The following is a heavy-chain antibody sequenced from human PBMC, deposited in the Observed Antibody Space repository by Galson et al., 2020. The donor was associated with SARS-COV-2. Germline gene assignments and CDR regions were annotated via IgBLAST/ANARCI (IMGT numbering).Heavy chain of an antibody. CDR3: ASSTYCGGDCYYHDAFDI. V-gene: IGHV4-31*03. Sequence: SETLSLTCTVSGGSISSGGYYWSWIRQHPGKGLEWIGYIHYSGSTYYNPSLKSRVTISVDTSKNQFSLKLSSVTAADTAVYYCASSTYCGGDCYYHDAFDIWGQGTMVTVSS. CDR2: IHYSGST. CDR1: GGSISSGGYY. J-gene: IGHJ3*02. D-gene: IGHD2-21*02.